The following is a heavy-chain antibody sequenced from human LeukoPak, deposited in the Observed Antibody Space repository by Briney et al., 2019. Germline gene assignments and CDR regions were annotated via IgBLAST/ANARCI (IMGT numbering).Heavy chain of an antibody. V-gene: IGHV4-61*05. CDR1: SGSISTSNYY. CDR2: IFYNEGT. J-gene: IGHJ3*02. D-gene: IGHD2-2*01. Sequence: PSETLSFTCTVSSGSISTSNYYWGWIRQPPGKGLEWIGYIFYNEGTSYNPSLKSRVTISVDTSNNQLSLKVNSVTAADTAMYYCVKSNSRYQPWTLDIWGRGTMVTVSS. CDR3: VKSNSRYQPWTLDI.